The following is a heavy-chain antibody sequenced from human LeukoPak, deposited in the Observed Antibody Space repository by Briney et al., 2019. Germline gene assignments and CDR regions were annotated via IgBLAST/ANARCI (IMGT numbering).Heavy chain of an antibody. D-gene: IGHD5-12*01. Sequence: GASVKVSCRASGYTFTSYGISWVRQAPGQGLEWMGWISAYNGNTNYAQKLQGRVTMTTDTSTSTAYMELRSLRSDDTAVYYCARSGAPYYYYYYGMDVWGQGTTVTVSS. CDR2: ISAYNGNT. J-gene: IGHJ6*02. CDR1: GYTFTSYG. CDR3: ARSGAPYYYYYYGMDV. V-gene: IGHV1-18*01.